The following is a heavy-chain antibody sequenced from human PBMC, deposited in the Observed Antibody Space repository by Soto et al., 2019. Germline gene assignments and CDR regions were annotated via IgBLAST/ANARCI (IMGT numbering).Heavy chain of an antibody. D-gene: IGHD5-12*01. CDR1: GFTFSSYW. V-gene: IGHV3-74*01. CDR3: ARDLIIVDTPGDEFDY. J-gene: IGHJ4*02. Sequence: EVQLVESGGGLVQPGGSLRLSCATSGFTFSSYWMHWVRQAPGKGLMWVSRITPDGSSTSYADSVKGRFTISRDNAKNTLYLQRNGLRAEDTAIYYCARDLIIVDTPGDEFDYWGQGTLVAVSS. CDR2: ITPDGSST.